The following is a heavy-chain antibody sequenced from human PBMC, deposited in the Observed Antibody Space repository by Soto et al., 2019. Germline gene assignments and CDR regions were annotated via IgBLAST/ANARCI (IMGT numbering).Heavy chain of an antibody. Sequence: ASSNVYWKASRYVFCDYYMHLVRQPPGQEVGWMGRINPMSGGTNDAQKFQGRVTMTRDTSISTAYAELSSLRSEDTAVYYCARAKGAGYVDAFDIWGQGTMVTVSS. CDR1: RYVFCDYY. J-gene: IGHJ3*02. CDR2: INPMSGGT. V-gene: IGHV1-2*06. D-gene: IGHD5-12*01. CDR3: ARAKGAGYVDAFDI.